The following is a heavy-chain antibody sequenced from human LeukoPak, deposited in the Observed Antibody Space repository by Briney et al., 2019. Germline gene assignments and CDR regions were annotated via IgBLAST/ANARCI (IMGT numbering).Heavy chain of an antibody. Sequence: GGSLRLSCAASGFTFSSYAMNWVRQAPGKGLEWVSGTSGSGDATYYADSVKGRFTFSRDNSRGTLYLQMNSLRAEDTAIYCCAKATLFTVTQNLFWYFDLWGRGTLVTVSS. V-gene: IGHV3-23*01. CDR3: AKATLFTVTQNLFWYFDL. J-gene: IGHJ2*01. D-gene: IGHD4-17*01. CDR2: TSGSGDAT. CDR1: GFTFSSYA.